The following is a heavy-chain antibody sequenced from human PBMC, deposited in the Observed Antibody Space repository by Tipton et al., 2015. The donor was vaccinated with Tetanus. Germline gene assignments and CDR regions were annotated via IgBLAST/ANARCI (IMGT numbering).Heavy chain of an antibody. J-gene: IGHJ4*02. CDR1: GFTFSSYS. V-gene: IGHV3-21*05. CDR3: ARDIDVPGTTLYFDY. Sequence: SLRLSCAASGFTFSSYSMNWVRQAPGKGLEWLSYISRSGTDIHYADSVKGRFTVSRDNAKNSLYLQMNGLRVEDTAVYYCARDIDVPGTTLYFDYWGQGTLVTVSS. CDR2: ISRSGTDI. D-gene: IGHD1-1*01.